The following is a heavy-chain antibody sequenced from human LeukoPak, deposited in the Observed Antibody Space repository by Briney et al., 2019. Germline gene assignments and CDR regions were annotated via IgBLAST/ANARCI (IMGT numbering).Heavy chain of an antibody. CDR2: ISYDGSNK. V-gene: IGHV3-30*07. CDR3: ARRRDFIDY. Sequence: GGSLRLSCAASGFTFSSYAMHWVRQAPGKGLEWVAVISYDGSNKYYADSVKGRFTISRDNAKNSLYLQMNSLRAEDTAVYYCARRRDFIDYWGQGTLVTVSS. J-gene: IGHJ4*02. CDR1: GFTFSSYA. D-gene: IGHD3/OR15-3a*01.